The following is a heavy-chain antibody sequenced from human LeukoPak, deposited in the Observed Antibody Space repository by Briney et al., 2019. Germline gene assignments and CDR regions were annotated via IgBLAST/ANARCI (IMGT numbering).Heavy chain of an antibody. Sequence: ASVKVSCKASGGTFSSYAISWVRQAPGQGLEWMGGIIPIFGTANYAQKFQGRVTITADESTSTAYMELSSLRSEDTAVYYCASRIVEMATMDPYYFDYWGQGTLVTVSS. CDR1: GGTFSSYA. J-gene: IGHJ4*02. V-gene: IGHV1-69*13. D-gene: IGHD5-24*01. CDR3: ASRIVEMATMDPYYFDY. CDR2: IIPIFGTA.